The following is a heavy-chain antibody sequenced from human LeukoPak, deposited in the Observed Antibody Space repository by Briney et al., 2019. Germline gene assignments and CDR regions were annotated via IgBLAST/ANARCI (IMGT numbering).Heavy chain of an antibody. V-gene: IGHV4-34*01. J-gene: IGHJ3*02. CDR1: GGSFSGYY. Sequence: SETLSLTCAVYGGSFSGYYWSWIRQPPGKGLEWIGEINHSGSTNYNPSLKSRVTISVDTSKNQFSLKLSSVTAADTAVYYCARGLGYCSSTSCYRYNWNYDAFDIWGQGTMVTDSS. D-gene: IGHD2-2*01. CDR3: ARGLGYCSSTSCYRYNWNYDAFDI. CDR2: INHSGST.